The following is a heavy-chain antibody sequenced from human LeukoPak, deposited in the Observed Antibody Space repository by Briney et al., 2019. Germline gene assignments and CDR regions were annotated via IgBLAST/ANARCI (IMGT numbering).Heavy chain of an antibody. CDR3: AKASGSRPL. J-gene: IGHJ4*02. D-gene: IGHD1-26*01. V-gene: IGHV3-23*01. CDR1: GFTFSSFA. Sequence: PGGSLRLSCAASGFTFSSFATSWVRQAPGKGLEWVSAISGSGDSTYYADSDSVKGRFSISRDNTKNTLYLQMNSLRADDTAVYYCAKASGSRPLWGQGTLVTVSS. CDR2: ISGSGDST.